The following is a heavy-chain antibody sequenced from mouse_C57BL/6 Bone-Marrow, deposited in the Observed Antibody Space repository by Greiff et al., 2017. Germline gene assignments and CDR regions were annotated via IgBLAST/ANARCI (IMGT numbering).Heavy chain of an antibody. V-gene: IGHV10-3*01. CDR3: VRECIYYYGSSPHWYFDV. CDR1: GFTFNTYA. J-gene: IGHJ1*03. Sequence: EVQLVESGGGLVQPKGSLKLSCAASGFTFNTYAMHWVRQAPGKGLEWVARIRNKSSNYATYYADSVKDRFTISRDDSQRMLYLQMNNLKTEDTAMYYFVRECIYYYGSSPHWYFDVWGTGTTVTVSS. CDR2: IRNKSSNYAT. D-gene: IGHD1-1*01.